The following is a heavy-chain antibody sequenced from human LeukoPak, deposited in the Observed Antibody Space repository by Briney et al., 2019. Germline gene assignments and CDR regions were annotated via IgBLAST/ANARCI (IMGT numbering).Heavy chain of an antibody. Sequence: PGRSLRLSCAASRFTFSSYGMHWVRQAPGKGLEWVAVISYDGSNKYYADSVKGRFTISRDNSKNTLYLQMNSLRAEDTAVYYCAKDSGTAMVDYWGQGTLVTVSS. D-gene: IGHD5-18*01. CDR1: RFTFSSYG. J-gene: IGHJ4*02. V-gene: IGHV3-30*18. CDR2: ISYDGSNK. CDR3: AKDSGTAMVDY.